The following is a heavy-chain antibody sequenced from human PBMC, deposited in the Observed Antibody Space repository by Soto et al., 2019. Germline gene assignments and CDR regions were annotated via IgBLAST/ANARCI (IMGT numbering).Heavy chain of an antibody. V-gene: IGHV1-3*05. CDR2: INAGNGNT. J-gene: IGHJ4*02. Sequence: QVQLVQSGAEEKKPGASVKVSCKASGYTFTSYAMHWLRQAPGQRLEWMGWINAGNGNTKYSQKFQGRVTITRDTSASTAYMELSSLRSEDTAVYYCARAWVVVTAPDYWGQGTLVTVS. D-gene: IGHD2-21*02. CDR1: GYTFTSYA. CDR3: ARAWVVVTAPDY.